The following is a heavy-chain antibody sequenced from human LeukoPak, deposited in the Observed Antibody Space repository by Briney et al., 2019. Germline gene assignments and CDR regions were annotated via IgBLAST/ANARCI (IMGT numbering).Heavy chain of an antibody. CDR3: AKDLAAAGFDY. Sequence: GGSLRLSCALSGFTLSNHAMSWVRQAPGKGLEWVSGITGRGDTSHYADSAKGRFTISRDNSRRTLYLQMNSLRAEDTAVYYCAKDLAAAGFDYWGQGTLVTVSS. J-gene: IGHJ4*02. CDR1: GFTLSNHA. CDR2: ITGRGDTS. V-gene: IGHV3-23*01. D-gene: IGHD6-13*01.